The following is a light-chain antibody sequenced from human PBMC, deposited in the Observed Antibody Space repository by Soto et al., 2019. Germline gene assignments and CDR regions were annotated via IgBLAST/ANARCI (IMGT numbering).Light chain of an antibody. CDR1: QNVLYGSNNKNY. CDR2: WAS. CDR3: QQSYSTPPT. Sequence: DIVMTQSPDSLAVSLGERATINCKSSQNVLYGSNNKNYLAWYQQKPGQPPKLLFYWASTRESGVPDRFSGSESGTDFTLTISSLQAEDVAVYYCQQSYSTPPTFGGGTKVEIK. J-gene: IGKJ4*01. V-gene: IGKV4-1*01.